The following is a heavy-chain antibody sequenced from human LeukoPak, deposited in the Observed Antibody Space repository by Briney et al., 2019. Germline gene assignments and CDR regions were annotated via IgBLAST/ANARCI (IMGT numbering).Heavy chain of an antibody. J-gene: IGHJ4*02. CDR2: ISWNSGTI. CDR3: AKDRGRSGWYLFDY. V-gene: IGHV3-9*03. CDR1: GFTFDDYA. D-gene: IGHD6-19*01. Sequence: PVRSLRLSCAASGFTFDDYAMHWVRQAPGKGLEWVSGISWNSGTIGYADSVKGRFTISRDNAKNSLYLQVNSVKAEDMALYYCAKDRGRSGWYLFDYWGQGTLVTVSS.